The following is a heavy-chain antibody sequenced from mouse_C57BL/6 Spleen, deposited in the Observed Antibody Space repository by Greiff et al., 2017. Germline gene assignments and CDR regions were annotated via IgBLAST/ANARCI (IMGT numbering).Heavy chain of an antibody. D-gene: IGHD2-10*01. CDR3: ARHEAAYSWFAY. CDR2: FYPGSGSI. J-gene: IGHJ3*01. CDR1: GYTFTEYT. V-gene: IGHV1-62-2*01. Sequence: VQLQQSGAELVKPGASVKLSCKASGYTFTEYTIHWVKQRSGQGLEWIGWFYPGSGSIKYNEKFKDKATLTADKSSSAVYMERSRLTSEDSADYFCARHEAAYSWFAYWGQGTLVTVSA.